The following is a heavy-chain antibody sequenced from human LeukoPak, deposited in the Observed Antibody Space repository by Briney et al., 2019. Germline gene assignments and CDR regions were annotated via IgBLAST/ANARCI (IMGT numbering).Heavy chain of an antibody. CDR1: GYTFTSYG. Sequence: ASVTVSFTASGYTFTSYGISWVRQAPGQGLEWMGWISAYNGNTNYAQKLQGRVTMTTDTSTSTAYMELRSLRSDDTAVYYCAREKFDILTGYSWSRGMDVWGKGTTVTVSS. J-gene: IGHJ6*04. CDR2: ISAYNGNT. CDR3: AREKFDILTGYSWSRGMDV. V-gene: IGHV1-18*04. D-gene: IGHD3-9*01.